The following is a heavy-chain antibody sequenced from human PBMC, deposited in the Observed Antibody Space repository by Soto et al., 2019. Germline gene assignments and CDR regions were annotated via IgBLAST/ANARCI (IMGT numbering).Heavy chain of an antibody. J-gene: IGHJ5*02. CDR1: GGSISSGGYS. CDR2: IYHSGST. V-gene: IGHV4-30-2*01. D-gene: IGHD6-13*01. CDR3: ARGLLTAAASDWFDP. Sequence: QLQLQQSCSGLVKPSQTLSLTCAVSGGSISSGGYSWSWIRQPPGKGLEWIGYIYHSGSTYYNPSLKSRVTISVDRSKNQCSLKLSSVTAADTAVYYCARGLLTAAASDWFDPWGQGTLVTVSS.